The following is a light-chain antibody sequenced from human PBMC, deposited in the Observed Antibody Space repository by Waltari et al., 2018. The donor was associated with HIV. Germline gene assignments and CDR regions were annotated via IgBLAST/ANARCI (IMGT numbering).Light chain of an antibody. CDR1: QIVTSGY. J-gene: IGKJ2*01. CDR3: QQYGSLPYT. Sequence: EIVLTQSPGTVSLSPGERVALSCRASQIVTSGYLAWYQQKPGQPPSLLIHGTSGRATGSPDRFSGSGSGTDFTLTISRLEPEDVAVYYCQQYGSLPYTFGQGTKLEIK. CDR2: GTS. V-gene: IGKV3-20*01.